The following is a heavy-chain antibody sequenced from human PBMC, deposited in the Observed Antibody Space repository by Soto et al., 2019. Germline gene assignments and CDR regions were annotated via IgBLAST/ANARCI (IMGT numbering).Heavy chain of an antibody. CDR1: GITVNTNY. V-gene: IGHV3-53*01. J-gene: IGHJ5*02. Sequence: GGSLRLSCAASGITVNTNYMSWVRQTPGKGLEGVSIIYSGGSTSYADSVKGRFTISRDNAKNTLYLQMNSLRAEDTAVYYCARDRRDGYNLAWGQGTLVTVSS. CDR2: IYSGGST. D-gene: IGHD1-1*01. CDR3: ARDRRDGYNLA.